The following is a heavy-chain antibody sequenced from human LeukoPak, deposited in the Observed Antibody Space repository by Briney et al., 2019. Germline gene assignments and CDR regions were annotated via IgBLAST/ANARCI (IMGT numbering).Heavy chain of an antibody. CDR1: GFTFGDYG. Sequence: GGSLRLSCTPSGFTFGDYGMSWVRQAPGKGLEWVGFIRSKAYGETTEYAASVKGRSIISRDDSKSIAYLQMNSLKTEDTAVYYCTRVGAKYCSGGSCNFDYWGQGTLVTVSS. CDR3: TRVGAKYCSGGSCNFDY. CDR2: IRSKAYGETT. D-gene: IGHD2-15*01. J-gene: IGHJ4*02. V-gene: IGHV3-49*04.